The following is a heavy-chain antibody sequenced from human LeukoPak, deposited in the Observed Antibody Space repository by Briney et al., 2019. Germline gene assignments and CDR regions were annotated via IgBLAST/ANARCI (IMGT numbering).Heavy chain of an antibody. CDR2: TTGSGITT. CDR1: RFPFSDYA. Sequence: PGGSLRLSCTTSRFPFSDYAMSWVRQAPGKGLEWVSVTTGSGITTYYADSVKGRFTISRDNSKNTLSLQMDSLRGEDTGVYYCAKHSVGATVGWDAFDIWGQGTLVTVSS. CDR3: AKHSVGATVGWDAFDI. D-gene: IGHD1-26*01. V-gene: IGHV3-23*01. J-gene: IGHJ3*02.